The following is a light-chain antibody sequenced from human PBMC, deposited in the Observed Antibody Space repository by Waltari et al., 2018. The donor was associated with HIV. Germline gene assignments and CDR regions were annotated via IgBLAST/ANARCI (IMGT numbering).Light chain of an antibody. J-gene: IGKJ4*01. CDR2: DAS. CDR3: QQFVAYPSL. Sequence: AIQLTQSPSSLSASAGDRVTITCRTSQGIGTALAWYQQKPGKVPKLLIYDASNVESGVPSRFSGSGFGTDCTRTISSLQPGDIATYYCQQFVAYPSLFGGGTKVEI. V-gene: IGKV1-13*02. CDR1: QGIGTA.